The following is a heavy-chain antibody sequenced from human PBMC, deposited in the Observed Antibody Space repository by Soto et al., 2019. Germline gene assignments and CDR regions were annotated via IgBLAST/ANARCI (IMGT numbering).Heavy chain of an antibody. J-gene: IGHJ5*02. D-gene: IGHD3-9*01. Sequence: GGSLRLSCAASGFTFSDYGMHWVRQAPGTGLEWVAVISYDGSDKYYADSVKGRFTISRDNSKNRLYLQMNSLRADDTAVYYCTKDAKFDDIYTGYFVNDLWGQGTPVTVSS. CDR1: GFTFSDYG. V-gene: IGHV3-30*18. CDR3: TKDAKFDDIYTGYFVNDL. CDR2: ISYDGSDK.